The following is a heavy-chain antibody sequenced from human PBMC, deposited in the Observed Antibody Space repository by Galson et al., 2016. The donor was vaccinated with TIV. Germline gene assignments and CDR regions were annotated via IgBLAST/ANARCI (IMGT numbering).Heavy chain of an antibody. Sequence: SLRLSCPASGFTFSSFAVSWVRQAPGKGLEWVSGISAGGGRTDYADSVKGRFTISRDNPKNTLYLQMSSLRAEDTAVYFCAKMDSSGFDYVRRFDFWGQGTLATVSS. CDR2: ISAGGGRT. CDR3: AKMDSSGFDYVRRFDF. J-gene: IGHJ4*02. CDR1: GFTFSSFA. D-gene: IGHD3-22*01. V-gene: IGHV3-23*01.